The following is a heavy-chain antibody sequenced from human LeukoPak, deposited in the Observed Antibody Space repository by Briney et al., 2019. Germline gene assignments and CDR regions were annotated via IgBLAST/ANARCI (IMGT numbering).Heavy chain of an antibody. D-gene: IGHD2-2*01. CDR1: GFTFNNYA. CDR3: AKDTCSTSPYYFDY. CDR2: ISSGGST. V-gene: IGHV3-23*01. Sequence: GGSVRLSCAAAGFTFNNYAMSWVRQAPGKGLKWVSGISSGGSTYYADSVKGRFTISRGNSKNTLYLQMNSLRAEDTAVYYCAKDTCSTSPYYFDYWGQGTLVTVSS. J-gene: IGHJ4*02.